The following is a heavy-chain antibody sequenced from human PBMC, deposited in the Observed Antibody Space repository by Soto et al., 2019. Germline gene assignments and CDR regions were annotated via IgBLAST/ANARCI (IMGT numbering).Heavy chain of an antibody. CDR1: HGSINTFY. CDR3: AREGSYSAYDFAHGIQLWSFDF. V-gene: IGHV4-4*07. CDR2: ILSGGST. J-gene: IGHJ4*02. Sequence: PSETLSLTSTVSHGSINTFYWSWVRHPAGKGLEWIGRILSGGSTSFNSSLESRVAMSVDTSKKHFSLNLSSVTAADMAVYYCAREGSYSAYDFAHGIQLWSFDFWGQGALVTVSS. D-gene: IGHD5-12*01.